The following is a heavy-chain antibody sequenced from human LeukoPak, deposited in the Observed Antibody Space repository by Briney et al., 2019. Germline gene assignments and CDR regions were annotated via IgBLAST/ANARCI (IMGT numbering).Heavy chain of an antibody. V-gene: IGHV3-23*01. CDR1: GFTFSRYY. CDR3: AKIVVPAAYYFYGMDI. J-gene: IGHJ6*02. D-gene: IGHD2-2*01. Sequence: GGSLRLSCAAPGFTFSRYYMAWVRQTPGKGLEWVSGVSGNGLKTFYADSVKGRFTISRDNSKKTVDLQMNNLRVEDSAIFYCAKIVVPAAYYFYGMDIWGPGTTVTVSS. CDR2: VSGNGLKT.